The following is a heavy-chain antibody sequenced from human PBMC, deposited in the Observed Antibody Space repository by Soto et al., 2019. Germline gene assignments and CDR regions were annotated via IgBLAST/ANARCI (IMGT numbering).Heavy chain of an antibody. Sequence: GGSLRLSCAASGFTLGNYWMHWVRQAPGKRLVWVSRINDYGTTINYAESVEGRFIISRDDAKSEVYLQMNNLRAEDSAVYYCARGGLDPFDYWGQGALVTVSS. D-gene: IGHD1-1*01. CDR2: INDYGTTI. V-gene: IGHV3-74*01. CDR3: ARGGLDPFDY. J-gene: IGHJ4*02. CDR1: GFTLGNYW.